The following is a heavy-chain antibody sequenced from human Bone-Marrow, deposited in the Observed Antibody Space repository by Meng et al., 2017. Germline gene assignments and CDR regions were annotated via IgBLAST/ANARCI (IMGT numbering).Heavy chain of an antibody. Sequence: SSVNVSCKASGGTFSSYAISWVRQAPGQGLEWMGGIIPIFGTANYAQKFQGRVTITTDESTSTAYMELSSLRSEDAAVDYCARGGIVAPKENWFDPWGQGTLVTVSS. CDR2: IIPIFGTA. D-gene: IGHD5-12*01. CDR1: GGTFSSYA. V-gene: IGHV1-69*05. CDR3: ARGGIVAPKENWFDP. J-gene: IGHJ5*02.